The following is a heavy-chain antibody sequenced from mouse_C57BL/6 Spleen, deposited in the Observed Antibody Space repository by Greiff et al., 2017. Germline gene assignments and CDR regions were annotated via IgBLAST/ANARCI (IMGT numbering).Heavy chain of an antibody. Sequence: EVQVVESGPELVKPGASVKISCKASGYSFTGYYMHWVKQSHGNILDWIGYIYPYNGVSSYNQNFKGKATLTVDKSSSTAYMELRSLTSEDSAVYYCARYYDYDGAWFAYWGQGTLVTVSA. CDR2: IYPYNGVS. V-gene: IGHV1-31*01. CDR3: ARYYDYDGAWFAY. J-gene: IGHJ3*01. D-gene: IGHD2-4*01. CDR1: GYSFTGYY.